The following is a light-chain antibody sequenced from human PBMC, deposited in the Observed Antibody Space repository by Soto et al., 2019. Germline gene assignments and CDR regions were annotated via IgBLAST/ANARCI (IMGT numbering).Light chain of an antibody. CDR3: QQTSGTPT. Sequence: DIQLTQSPSSLSASVGDRVTITCRASQSIRSYLNWYQQKPGKAPKLLIYAASSLQTGVSSRFSGSGSGTDFTLTISNLQPEDFATYYCQQTSGTPTVGPGTKVDIK. V-gene: IGKV1-39*01. CDR1: QSIRSY. CDR2: AAS. J-gene: IGKJ3*01.